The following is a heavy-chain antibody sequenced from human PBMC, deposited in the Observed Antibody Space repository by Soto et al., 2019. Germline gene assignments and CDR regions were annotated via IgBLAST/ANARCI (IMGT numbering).Heavy chain of an antibody. V-gene: IGHV1-69*01. Sequence: QVQLVQSGAEVKKPGSSVTVSCKASGGTFSSYAISWVRQAPGQGLEWMGGIIPIFGTANYAQKFQGRVTITADESTSAECTKPSSLRAEDTSVYYSARDREPERGYYSDGSGYYDYCGQGP. CDR1: GGTFSSYA. CDR2: IIPIFGTA. J-gene: IGHJ4*02. D-gene: IGHD3-22*01. CDR3: ARDREPERGYYSDGSGYYDY.